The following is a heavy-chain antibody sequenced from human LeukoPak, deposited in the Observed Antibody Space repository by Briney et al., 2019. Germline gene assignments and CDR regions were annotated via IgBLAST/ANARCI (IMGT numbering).Heavy chain of an antibody. CDR2: IYTSGST. Sequence: SETLSLTCTVSGGSISSYYWSWIRQPAGKGLEWIGRIYTSGSTDYNPSLKSRVTMSVDTSKNQFSLKLSSVTAADTAVYYCARDRYIFAGPDAYYYMDVWGKGTTVTISS. CDR1: GGSISSYY. V-gene: IGHV4-4*07. CDR3: ARDRYIFAGPDAYYYMDV. J-gene: IGHJ6*03. D-gene: IGHD5-18*01.